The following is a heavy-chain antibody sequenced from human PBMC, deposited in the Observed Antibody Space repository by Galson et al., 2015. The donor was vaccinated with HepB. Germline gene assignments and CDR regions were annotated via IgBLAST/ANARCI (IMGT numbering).Heavy chain of an antibody. CDR1: GFTFSDYY. Sequence: SLRLSCAASGFTFSDYYMSWIRQAPGKGLEWVSYISSSGSTIYYADSVKGRFTISRDNAKNSLYLQMNSLRAEDTAVYYCARGDYDFWCGTYPVLDYWGQGTLVTVSS. CDR2: ISSSGSTI. D-gene: IGHD3-3*01. J-gene: IGHJ4*02. V-gene: IGHV3-11*01. CDR3: ARGDYDFWCGTYPVLDY.